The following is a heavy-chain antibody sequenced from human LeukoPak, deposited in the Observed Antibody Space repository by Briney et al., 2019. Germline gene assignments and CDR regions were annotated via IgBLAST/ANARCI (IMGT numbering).Heavy chain of an antibody. V-gene: IGHV3-11*01. Sequence: GGSLRLSCAASGFTFSDYYMSWIRQAPGKGLEWVSYISSSGSTIYYADSVKGRFTISRDNAKNSLYLQMNSLRAEDTALYYCVRHWGVGSRYFDFWGQGTLVTVSS. J-gene: IGHJ4*02. CDR3: VRHWGVGSRYFDF. D-gene: IGHD1-26*01. CDR2: ISSSGSTI. CDR1: GFTFSDYY.